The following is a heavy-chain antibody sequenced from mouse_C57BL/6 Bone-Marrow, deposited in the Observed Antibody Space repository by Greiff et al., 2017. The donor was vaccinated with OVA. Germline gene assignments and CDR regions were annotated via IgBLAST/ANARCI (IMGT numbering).Heavy chain of an antibody. CDR3: TSYYGSNYYFDY. Sequence: VQLQQSGTVLARPGASVKMSCKTSGYTFTSYWMHWVKQRPGQGLEWIGAIYPGNSDTSYNQKFKGKAKLTAVTSASTAYMELSSLTNEDSAVYYCTSYYGSNYYFDYWGQGTTLTVSS. V-gene: IGHV1-5*01. CDR2: IYPGNSDT. J-gene: IGHJ2*01. CDR1: GYTFTSYW. D-gene: IGHD1-1*01.